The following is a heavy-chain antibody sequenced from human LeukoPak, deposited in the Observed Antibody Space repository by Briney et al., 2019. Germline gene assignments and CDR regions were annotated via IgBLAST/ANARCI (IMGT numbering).Heavy chain of an antibody. D-gene: IGHD2/OR15-2a*01. Sequence: SETLSLTCAVYGGSLSGSYCTWIRQSPEKGLEWIWEINHSGRTNYNPSLESRATISVDTSNNQFSLKLSSVTAADTAVYYCARDPCSTINCPLRFWGQGTLVTVFS. CDR3: ARDPCSTINCPLRF. V-gene: IGHV4-34*01. J-gene: IGHJ4*02. CDR1: GGSLSGSY. CDR2: INHSGRT.